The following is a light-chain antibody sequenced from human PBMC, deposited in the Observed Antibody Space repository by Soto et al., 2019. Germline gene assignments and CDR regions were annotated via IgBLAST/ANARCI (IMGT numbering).Light chain of an antibody. CDR2: SNS. V-gene: IGLV1-44*01. Sequence: QSVLTQPPSASGTPGQRVTISCSGSSSNIRSNSVNWYQQVPGTAPKILIYSNSQRPSGVPDRFSGSKSGTSASLAISGLQSEDEADYYCGVWDDSVNVRYLFGTGTKVTVL. CDR1: SSNIRSNS. CDR3: GVWDDSVNVRYL. J-gene: IGLJ1*01.